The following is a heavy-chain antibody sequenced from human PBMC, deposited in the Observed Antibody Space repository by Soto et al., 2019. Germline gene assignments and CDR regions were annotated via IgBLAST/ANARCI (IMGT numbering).Heavy chain of an antibody. D-gene: IGHD3-16*02. CDR3: ARGGHDYVWGSYRYTRFDY. CDR2: INHSGST. J-gene: IGHJ4*02. V-gene: IGHV4-34*01. CDR1: GGSFSGYY. Sequence: SETLSLTCAVYGGSFSGYYWSWIRQPPGKGLEWIGEINHSGSTNYNPSLKSRVTISVDTSKNQFSLKLSSVTAADTAVYYCARGGHDYVWGSYRYTRFDYWGQGTLVTVS.